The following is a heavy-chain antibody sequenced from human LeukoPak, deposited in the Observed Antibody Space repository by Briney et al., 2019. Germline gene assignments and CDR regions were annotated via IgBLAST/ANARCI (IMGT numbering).Heavy chain of an antibody. V-gene: IGHV4-59*08. D-gene: IGHD5-18*01. Sequence: PSETLSLTCTVSGGSISSYYWSWIRQPPGKGLEWIGYIYYSGSTNYNPSLKSRVTISVDTSKNQFSLKLSSVTAADTAVYYCARLSWIQLWGHDAFDIWGQGTMVTVSS. J-gene: IGHJ3*02. CDR3: ARLSWIQLWGHDAFDI. CDR2: IYYSGST. CDR1: GGSISSYY.